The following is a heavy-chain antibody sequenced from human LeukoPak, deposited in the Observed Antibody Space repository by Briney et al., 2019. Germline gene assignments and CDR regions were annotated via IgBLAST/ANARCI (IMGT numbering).Heavy chain of an antibody. D-gene: IGHD2-2*01. J-gene: IGHJ6*04. Sequence: SETLSLTCTVSGGSVSSGSYYWSWIRQPPGKGLEWIGYIYYSGSTNYNPSLKSRVTISVDTSKNQFSLKLSSVTAADTAVYYCARGVYLVPAAMHYYYYGMDVWGKGTTVTVSS. CDR3: ARGVYLVPAAMHYYYYGMDV. CDR2: IYYSGST. V-gene: IGHV4-61*01. CDR1: GGSVSSGSYY.